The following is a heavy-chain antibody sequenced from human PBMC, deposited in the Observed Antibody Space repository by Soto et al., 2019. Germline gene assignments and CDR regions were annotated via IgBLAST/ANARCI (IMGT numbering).Heavy chain of an antibody. J-gene: IGHJ4*02. CDR2: ISGSGGST. Sequence: GGSLRLSCAASGFTFSSYAMSWVRQAPGKGLEWVSAISGSGGSTYYADSVKGRFTISRDNSKNTLYLQMNSLRAEDTAVYYCAKEGGYCIGGSCYRPFDYWGQGTLVTVSS. D-gene: IGHD2-15*01. CDR3: AKEGGYCIGGSCYRPFDY. V-gene: IGHV3-23*01. CDR1: GFTFSSYA.